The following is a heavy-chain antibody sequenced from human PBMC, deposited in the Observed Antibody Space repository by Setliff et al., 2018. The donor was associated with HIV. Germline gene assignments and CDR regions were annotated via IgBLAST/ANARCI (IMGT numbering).Heavy chain of an antibody. D-gene: IGHD2-2*01. CDR2: INAGNGNT. J-gene: IGHJ3*02. CDR3: ARLSSAAMWGGGAFDI. Sequence: GASVKVSCKASGYSSTSYTIHWVRQAPGQRLEWMGWINAGNGNTKYSQKFRGRVTFSRDTSASTAYMELSGLGFEDTAVYYCARLSSAAMWGGGAFDIWGQGTMVTV. V-gene: IGHV1-3*01. CDR1: GYSSTSYT.